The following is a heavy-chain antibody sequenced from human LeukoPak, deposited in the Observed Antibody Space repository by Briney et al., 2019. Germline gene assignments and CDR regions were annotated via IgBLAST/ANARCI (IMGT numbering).Heavy chain of an antibody. Sequence: ASVKVSCKASGYTFTSYDINWVRQATGQGLEWMGWMNPNSGNTGYAQKFQGRVTMTRNTSISTAYMELSSLRSEDTAVYYCARSKDIVVVPAAIGISFDPWGQGTLVTVSS. V-gene: IGHV1-8*02. CDR2: MNPNSGNT. D-gene: IGHD2-2*01. J-gene: IGHJ5*02. CDR3: ARSKDIVVVPAAIGISFDP. CDR1: GYTFTSYD.